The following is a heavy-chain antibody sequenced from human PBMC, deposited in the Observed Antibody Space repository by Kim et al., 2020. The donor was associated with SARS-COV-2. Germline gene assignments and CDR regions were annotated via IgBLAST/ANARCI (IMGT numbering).Heavy chain of an antibody. CDR1: GFTFSSYG. CDR2: ISYDGSNK. J-gene: IGHJ6*02. V-gene: IGHV3-30*18. Sequence: GGSLRLSCAASGFTFSSYGMHWVHQAPGKGLEWVAVISYDGSNKYYADSVKGRFTISRDNSKNTLYLQMNSLRAEDTAVYYCAKDAIVPAARADYYYGMDVWGQGTTVTVSS. D-gene: IGHD2-2*01. CDR3: AKDAIVPAARADYYYGMDV.